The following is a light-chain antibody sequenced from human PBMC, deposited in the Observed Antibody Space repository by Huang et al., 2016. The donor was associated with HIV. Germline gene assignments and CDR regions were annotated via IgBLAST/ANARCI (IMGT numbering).Light chain of an antibody. J-gene: IGKJ2*01. Sequence: DIQMTQSPSSLSASVGDRVTITCRASQGISNSLAWYQQKPGKAPKPLLYAASRLKTGVASRFSGRGSGSDYTLTISSLQPEDFATYYCQQYFTTPPWTFGQGTKVEIK. CDR1: QGISNS. CDR3: QQYFTTPPWT. CDR2: AAS. V-gene: IGKV1-NL1*01.